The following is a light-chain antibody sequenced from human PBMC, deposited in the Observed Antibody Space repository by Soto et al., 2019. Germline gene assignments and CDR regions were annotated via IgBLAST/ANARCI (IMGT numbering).Light chain of an antibody. V-gene: IGKV1-5*03. CDR2: RAS. Sequence: DIQMTQSPSSLFASVGDRVTITCRASQIINTWLAWYQQRPGEAPKLLIYRASNLVNGVPSRFSGSGSGTEFTLTISSLQPDDFSIYYCQQYETYSGTFGPGTKVDL. CDR1: QIINTW. J-gene: IGKJ3*01. CDR3: QQYETYSGT.